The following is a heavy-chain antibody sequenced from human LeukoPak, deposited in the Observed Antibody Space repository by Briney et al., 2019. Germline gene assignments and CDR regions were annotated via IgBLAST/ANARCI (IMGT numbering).Heavy chain of an antibody. CDR3: ARGDSRLVDSSAYFRDALDL. CDR1: GFTVTSYC. J-gene: IGHJ3*01. Sequence: GGSLRLSCAASGFTVTSYCMHWVRQAPGKGLVWVSRINTDGSRTDYAGSVKGRFTISRDNARNTPYLQMSSLRAEDKAVYYCARGDSRLVDSSAYFRDALDLWGQGTMVTVSS. D-gene: IGHD3-22*01. CDR2: INTDGSRT. V-gene: IGHV3-74*01.